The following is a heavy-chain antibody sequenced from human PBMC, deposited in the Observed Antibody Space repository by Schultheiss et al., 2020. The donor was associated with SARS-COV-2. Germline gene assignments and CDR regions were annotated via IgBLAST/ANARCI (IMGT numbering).Heavy chain of an antibody. D-gene: IGHD3-22*01. CDR1: GGSISSYY. V-gene: IGHV4-59*01. CDR2: IYYSGST. Sequence: SETLSLTCTVSGGSISSYYWSWIRQPPGKGLEWIGYIYYSGSTNYNPSLKSRVTISVDTSKDQFSLKLSSVTAADTAVYYCARDSSGNDACDIWGQGTMVTVSS. J-gene: IGHJ3*02. CDR3: ARDSSGNDACDI.